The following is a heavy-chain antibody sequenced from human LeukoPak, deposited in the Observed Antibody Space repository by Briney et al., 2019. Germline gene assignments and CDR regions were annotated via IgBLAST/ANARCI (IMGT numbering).Heavy chain of an antibody. CDR3: ARGVPVVTAIPVNFDY. J-gene: IGHJ4*02. Sequence: GGSLRLSCAASGFTFSSYSMNWVRQAPGKGLEWVSSISSSSSYIYYADSVKGRFTISRDNAKNSLYLQMNSLRAEDTAVYYCARGVPVVTAIPVNFDYWGQGTLVTVSS. V-gene: IGHV3-21*01. CDR1: GFTFSSYS. D-gene: IGHD2-21*02. CDR2: ISSSSSYI.